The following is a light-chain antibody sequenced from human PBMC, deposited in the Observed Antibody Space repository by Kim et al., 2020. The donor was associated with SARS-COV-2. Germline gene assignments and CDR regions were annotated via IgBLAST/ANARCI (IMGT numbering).Light chain of an antibody. J-gene: IGKJ2*01. Sequence: STAQRTTPASEPMRRVSSSYLAWYQQKPGRPPRRLIYGASSRATGIPDRFSGSGSGTDFTLTISRLEPEDFAVYYCQQYGSSPYTFGQGTKLEI. CDR3: QQYGSSPYT. CDR2: GAS. CDR1: RRVSSSY. V-gene: IGKV3-20*01.